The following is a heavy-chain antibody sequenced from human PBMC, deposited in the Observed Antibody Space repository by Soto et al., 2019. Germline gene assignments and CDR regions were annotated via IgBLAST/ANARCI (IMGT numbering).Heavy chain of an antibody. Sequence: GESLRLSCAASGFRFRTRAMSWVRQAPGKGREWVASIRPGGDSTYYADSVKGRFAVSRDNSNVTLYLQMDSLRVEDTAIYYCPTHEEGAPWAGGFDSWGQGTLVTVSS. D-gene: IGHD1-26*01. CDR2: IRPGGDST. CDR3: PTHEEGAPWAGGFDS. J-gene: IGHJ5*01. V-gene: IGHV3-23*01. CDR1: GFRFRTRA.